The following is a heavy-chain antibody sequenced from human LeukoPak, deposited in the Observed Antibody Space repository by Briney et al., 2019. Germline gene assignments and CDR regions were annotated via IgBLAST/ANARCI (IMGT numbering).Heavy chain of an antibody. Sequence: GASVKVSCKASGYTFTGYYMHWVRQAPGQGLEWMGWINPNSGGTNYAQKFQDRVTMTRDTSISTAYMELSRLRSDDRAVYYCASMSRILGDSSDSSRDYWGQGTLVTVSS. D-gene: IGHD3-22*01. J-gene: IGHJ4*02. V-gene: IGHV1-2*02. CDR2: INPNSGGT. CDR1: GYTFTGYY. CDR3: ASMSRILGDSSDSSRDY.